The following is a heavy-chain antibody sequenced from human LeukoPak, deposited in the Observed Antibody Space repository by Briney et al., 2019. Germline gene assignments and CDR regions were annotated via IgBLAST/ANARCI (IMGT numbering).Heavy chain of an antibody. V-gene: IGHV3-11*01. CDR3: ARGQLDLDC. CDR2: ISYSGSTT. CDR1: GFIFSDYY. J-gene: IGHJ4*02. Sequence: GGSLRLSCAASGFIFSDYYMSWIRQAPGKGLEWVSYISYSGSTTNYADSVRGQFTVSRDNTKNSLYLEMNSLRVEDTAVYYCARGQLDLDCWGQGTLVTVSS. D-gene: IGHD6-13*01.